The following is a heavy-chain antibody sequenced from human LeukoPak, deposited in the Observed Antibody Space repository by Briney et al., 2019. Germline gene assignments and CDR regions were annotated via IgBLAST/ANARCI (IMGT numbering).Heavy chain of an antibody. CDR3: ARGWIGSYPTHYFDY. J-gene: IGHJ4*02. V-gene: IGHV1-46*01. CDR2: INPSGGGT. CDR1: GYTFTGYY. Sequence: GASMMVSCKASGYTFTGYYMHWVRQAPGQGLEWMGIINPSGGGTSYAQKFQGRVTMTRDTSTSTVYMELSSLRSEDTAVYYCARGWIGSYPTHYFDYWGQGTLVTVSS. D-gene: IGHD3-10*01.